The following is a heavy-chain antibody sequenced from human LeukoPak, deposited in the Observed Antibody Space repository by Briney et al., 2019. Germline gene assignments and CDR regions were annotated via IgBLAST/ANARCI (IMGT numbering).Heavy chain of an antibody. Sequence: GASVKVSCKASGYTFTSYDINWVRQATGQGLEWMGWMNPNSGNTGYAQKFQGRVTMTRNTSISTAYMELSSLRSEDTAVYYCARVRSISYGMDVWGQGTTVTVSS. CDR3: ARVRSISYGMDV. CDR1: GYTFTSYD. D-gene: IGHD6-6*01. J-gene: IGHJ6*02. CDR2: MNPNSGNT. V-gene: IGHV1-8*01.